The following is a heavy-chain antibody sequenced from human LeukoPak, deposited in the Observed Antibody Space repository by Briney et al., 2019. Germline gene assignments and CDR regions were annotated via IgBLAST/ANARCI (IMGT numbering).Heavy chain of an antibody. Sequence: GGSLRLSCAASGFTFSRYAMSWVRQAPGRGLEWVALISYDGSNKYYADSVKGRFTISRDNSKNTLYLQMNSLRAEDTAVYYCAKPLYGSGSFYHLDVWGQGTTVTVSS. CDR2: ISYDGSNK. D-gene: IGHD3-10*01. J-gene: IGHJ6*02. V-gene: IGHV3-30*18. CDR1: GFTFSRYA. CDR3: AKPLYGSGSFYHLDV.